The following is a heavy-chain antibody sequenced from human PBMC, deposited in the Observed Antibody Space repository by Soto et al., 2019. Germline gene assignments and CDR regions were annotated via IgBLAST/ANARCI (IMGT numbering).Heavy chain of an antibody. CDR3: ARDLRRNSGSYFDY. J-gene: IGHJ4*02. D-gene: IGHD1-26*01. Sequence: AGSLRLSCAASGFRFSDYYMSWIRQAPGKGLEWISYIDSSSGYTNYADSVKGRFTISRDNAKNSLYLQVSSLRAEDTAIYYCARDLRRNSGSYFDYWGQGTPVTVSS. V-gene: IGHV3-11*05. CDR2: IDSSSGYT. CDR1: GFRFSDYY.